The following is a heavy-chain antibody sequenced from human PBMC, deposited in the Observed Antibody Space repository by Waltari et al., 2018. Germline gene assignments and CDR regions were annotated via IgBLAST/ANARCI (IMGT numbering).Heavy chain of an antibody. Sequence: QVQLVQSGAEVKKPGSSVKVSCKASGGTFSRYAISWVRQALGQGQEVRGRSILSFGTANYEQKFKGKVKITADKSTSTAYMELSSLRSGDTAVYFCSRDRSYYDSSDYFDYWGQGTLVTVSS. V-gene: IGHV1-69*13. D-gene: IGHD3-22*01. CDR3: SRDRSYYDSSDYFDY. CDR2: SILSFGTA. J-gene: IGHJ4*02. CDR1: GGTFSRYA.